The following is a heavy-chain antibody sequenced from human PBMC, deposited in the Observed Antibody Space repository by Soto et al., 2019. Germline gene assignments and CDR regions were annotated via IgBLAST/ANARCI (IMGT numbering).Heavy chain of an antibody. Sequence: QLQLQESGPGLVKPAETLSLTCTVSGGSISSSDYWWGWIRQPPGKGLEWIGSIYYTGSTNYNPSLKSGVIISVDTSKNQFSLRLSSVTAADTAVYYCARQIGRGSWSLDHWGQGTLVTVSS. D-gene: IGHD6-13*01. CDR2: IYYTGST. CDR1: GGSISSSDYW. J-gene: IGHJ4*02. CDR3: ARQIGRGSWSLDH. V-gene: IGHV4-39*01.